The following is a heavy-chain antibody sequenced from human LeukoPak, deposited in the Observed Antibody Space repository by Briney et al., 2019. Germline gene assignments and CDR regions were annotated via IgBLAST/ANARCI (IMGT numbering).Heavy chain of an antibody. D-gene: IGHD6-13*01. CDR2: INPNSGST. V-gene: IGHV1-2*02. CDR1: GYTFTGYY. CDR3: ARDNKQYYYYGMDV. Sequence: ASVKVSCKASGYTFTGYYMHWVRQAPGQGLEWMGWINPNSGSTNYAQKFQGRVTMTRDTSISTAYMELSRLRSDDTAVYYCARDNKQYYYYGMDVWGQGTTVTVSS. J-gene: IGHJ6*02.